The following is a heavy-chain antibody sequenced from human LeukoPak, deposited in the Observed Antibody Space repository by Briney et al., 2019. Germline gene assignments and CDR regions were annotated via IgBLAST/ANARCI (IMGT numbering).Heavy chain of an antibody. V-gene: IGHV4-59*01. CDR3: ARGGRDGYNYDY. J-gene: IGHJ4*02. CDR1: GGSISSYY. D-gene: IGHD5-24*01. Sequence: SENLSLNCTVSGGSISSYYWSWIRQPPGKGLEWIAYIYYSGSTNYNPSLKSRVTISVDTSKNQFSLKLSSVTAADTAVYYCARGGRDGYNYDYWGQGTLVTVSS. CDR2: IYYSGST.